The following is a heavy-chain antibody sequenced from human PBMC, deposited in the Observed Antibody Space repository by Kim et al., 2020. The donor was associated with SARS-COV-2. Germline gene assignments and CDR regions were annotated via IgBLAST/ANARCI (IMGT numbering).Heavy chain of an antibody. Sequence: SETLSLTCAVYGGSFSGYYWSWIRQPPGKGLEWIGEINHSGSTNYNPSLKSRVTISVDTSKNQFSLKLSSVTAADTAVYYCARGVGWPHRFDYWGQGTLVTVSS. J-gene: IGHJ4*02. CDR1: GGSFSGYY. CDR3: ARGVGWPHRFDY. D-gene: IGHD1-26*01. CDR2: INHSGST. V-gene: IGHV4-34*01.